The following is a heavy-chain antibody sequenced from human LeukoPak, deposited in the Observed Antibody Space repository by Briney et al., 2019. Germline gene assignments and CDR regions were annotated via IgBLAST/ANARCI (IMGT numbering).Heavy chain of an antibody. CDR1: GFTFSSYS. D-gene: IGHD3-10*01. CDR3: ARAEARGAMLPGY. CDR2: ISSSSSYI. V-gene: IGHV3-21*01. J-gene: IGHJ4*02. Sequence: PGGSLRLSCAASGFTFSSYSMNWVRQAPGKGLEWVSSISSSSSYIYYADSVKGRFTISRDNAKSSLYLQMNSLRAEDTAVYYCARAEARGAMLPGYWGQGTLVTVSS.